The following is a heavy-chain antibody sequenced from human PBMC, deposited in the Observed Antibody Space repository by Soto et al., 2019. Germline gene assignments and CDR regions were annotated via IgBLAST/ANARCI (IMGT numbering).Heavy chain of an antibody. D-gene: IGHD2-21*02. CDR3: SSDSNMTETPIRLDY. V-gene: IGHV3-15*07. CDR2: VKSKTHCGIT. J-gene: IGHJ4*02. CDR1: CLTFSNAW. Sequence: WGFLRLARGVLCLTFSNAWLNRVRQAPGQGLGGVGRVKSKTHCGITDFAASVKGRLAISRDDSISIAVMRRPSLKSEDRAVDFCSSDSNMTETPIRLDYWGQGTLVTVSS.